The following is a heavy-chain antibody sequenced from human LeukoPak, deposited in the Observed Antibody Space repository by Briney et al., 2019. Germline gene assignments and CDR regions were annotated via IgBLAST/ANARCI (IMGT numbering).Heavy chain of an antibody. V-gene: IGHV4-38-2*01. Sequence: ETLSLTCAVSGYSISSGYYWGWIRQPPGKGLEWIGSIYHSGSTYYNPSLKSRVTISVDTSKNQFSLKLSSVTAADTAVYYCARLWPHLSDYIYYYYYMDVWGKGTTVTVSS. D-gene: IGHD4-11*01. CDR2: IYHSGST. CDR3: ARLWPHLSDYIYYYYYMDV. J-gene: IGHJ6*03. CDR1: GYSISSGYY.